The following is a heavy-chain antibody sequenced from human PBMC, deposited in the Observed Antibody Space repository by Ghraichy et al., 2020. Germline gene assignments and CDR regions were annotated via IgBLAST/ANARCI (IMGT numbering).Heavy chain of an antibody. CDR2: IWYDRSNK. Sequence: GESLNISCVASGFTFPDYGMHWVRQAPGKELEWVAVIWYDRSNKYYADSVKGRFTVSRDNSRNTLFLEMNSLRAEDTAVYYCARDSSFVYARNYNYYGMDVWGQGTTVTVSS. D-gene: IGHD6-6*01. CDR3: ARDSSFVYARNYNYYGMDV. V-gene: IGHV3-33*01. CDR1: GFTFPDYG. J-gene: IGHJ6*02.